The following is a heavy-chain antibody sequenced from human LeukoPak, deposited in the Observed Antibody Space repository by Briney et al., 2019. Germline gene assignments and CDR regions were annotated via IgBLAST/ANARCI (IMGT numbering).Heavy chain of an antibody. CDR1: GYTFTGYY. CDR2: INPNSGDT. J-gene: IGHJ4*02. V-gene: IGHV1-2*02. Sequence: ASVKVSCKASGYTFTGYYMHWVRQAPGRGLEWMGWINPNSGDTNYAQKFQARVTMTRDTSISTVYMELSRLRSDDTAVYHCARDVGYWGQGTLVTVSS. CDR3: ARDVGY.